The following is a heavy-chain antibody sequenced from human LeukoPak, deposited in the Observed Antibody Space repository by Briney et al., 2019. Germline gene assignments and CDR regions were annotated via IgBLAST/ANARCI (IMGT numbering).Heavy chain of an antibody. CDR3: ARDLSGQYDFWSGYYSGLDY. D-gene: IGHD3-3*01. V-gene: IGHV3-33*01. Sequence: GGSLRLSCAASGFTFSSYGMRWVRQAPGKGLEWVAVIWYDGSNKYYADSVKGRFIISRDNSKNTLYLQMNSLRAEDTAVYYCARDLSGQYDFWSGYYSGLDYWGQGTLVTVSS. CDR2: IWYDGSNK. J-gene: IGHJ4*02. CDR1: GFTFSSYG.